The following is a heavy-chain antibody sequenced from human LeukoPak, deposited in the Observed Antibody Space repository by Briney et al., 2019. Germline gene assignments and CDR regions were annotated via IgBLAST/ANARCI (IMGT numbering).Heavy chain of an antibody. V-gene: IGHV3-66*01. Sequence: GGSLRISCAGSGFNVSTGYMNWVRQAPGKGLEWVSVMYSGGSTYYADSVKGRFIISRDNSKNTLYFQMNSVRAEDTAVYYCARDSGSGWYRKFDFWGQGTLVTVAS. CDR2: MYSGGST. J-gene: IGHJ4*02. D-gene: IGHD6-19*01. CDR1: GFNVSTGY. CDR3: ARDSGSGWYRKFDF.